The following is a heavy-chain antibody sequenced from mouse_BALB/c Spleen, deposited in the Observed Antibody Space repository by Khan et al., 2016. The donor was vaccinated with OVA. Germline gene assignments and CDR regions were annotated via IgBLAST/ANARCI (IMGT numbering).Heavy chain of an antibody. Sequence: EVELVESGGGLVRPGGSLKLSCAASGFSFSSYSMSWVRQTPEKRLAWVATISSGGSYTYYPASVKGRFTISRDNAKNTLYLQMSSLKSEDTAMYYCPRHRGYYDISPYVDYWGQGTSLTVSS. V-gene: IGHV5-6-4*01. CDR2: ISSGGSYT. J-gene: IGHJ2*02. CDR1: GFSFSSYS. D-gene: IGHD1-1*01. CDR3: PRHRGYYDISPYVDY.